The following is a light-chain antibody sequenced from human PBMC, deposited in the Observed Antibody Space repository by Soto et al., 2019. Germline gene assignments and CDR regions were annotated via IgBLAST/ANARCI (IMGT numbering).Light chain of an antibody. J-gene: IGLJ1*01. CDR1: SSXVGGNP. Sequence: QSVLTQPPSASGTPGQRVTISCSGXSSXVGGNPVNWYQHVPTTAPKLLIYTNTQRPSGVPDRFSGSKSGTSASLAISGLQSEDEADYYCASWDDSLNGPVFGTGTKLTVL. CDR2: TNT. CDR3: ASWDDSLNGPV. V-gene: IGLV1-44*01.